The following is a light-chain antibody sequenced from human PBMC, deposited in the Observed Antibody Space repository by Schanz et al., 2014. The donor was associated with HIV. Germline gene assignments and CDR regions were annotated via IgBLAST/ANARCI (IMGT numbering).Light chain of an antibody. Sequence: EIVVTQSPGTVSLSPGARAILSCRASQSVSSSLAWYQQKPGQAPRLLIYGASTRATGIPARFSGSGSGTEFTLTISSLQSEDFAVYYCQQYNNWPPSTFGGGTKVEIK. V-gene: IGKV3-15*01. J-gene: IGKJ4*01. CDR1: QSVSSS. CDR3: QQYNNWPPST. CDR2: GAS.